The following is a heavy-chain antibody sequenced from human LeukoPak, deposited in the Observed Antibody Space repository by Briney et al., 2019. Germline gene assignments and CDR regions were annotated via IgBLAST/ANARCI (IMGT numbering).Heavy chain of an antibody. CDR1: GFTFSSYG. J-gene: IGHJ4*02. V-gene: IGHV3-30*03. CDR3: ARPYYYDSSGYYYAFDY. CDR2: ISYDGSNK. Sequence: GRSLRLSCAASGFTFSSYGMHWVRQAPGKGLEWVAVISYDGSNKYYADSVKGRFTISRDNSNNTLYLQMSSLRAEDTAVYYCARPYYYDSSGYYYAFDYWGQGALVTVSS. D-gene: IGHD3-22*01.